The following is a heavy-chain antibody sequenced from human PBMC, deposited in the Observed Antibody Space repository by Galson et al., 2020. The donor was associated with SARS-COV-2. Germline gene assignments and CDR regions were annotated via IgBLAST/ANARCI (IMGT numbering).Heavy chain of an antibody. Sequence: PGGSLRLSCAASGFTFSSYWMSWVRQAPGKGLQWVANIKQDGSDRYYVDSVKGRFTISSDNAKNSVFLQMNSLRAEDTAVYYCARDQDGYNDFWGHGTLVTVSS. CDR1: GFTFSSYW. CDR3: ARDQDGYNDF. J-gene: IGHJ4*01. V-gene: IGHV3-7*01. D-gene: IGHD5-12*01. CDR2: IKQDGSDR.